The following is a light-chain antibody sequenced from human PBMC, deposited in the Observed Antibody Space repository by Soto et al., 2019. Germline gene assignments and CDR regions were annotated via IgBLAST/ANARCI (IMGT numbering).Light chain of an antibody. CDR2: DNE. J-gene: IGLJ1*01. CDR3: GTWDTSLSTYV. CDR1: SSNIGSNY. Sequence: QSALTQPPSASGTPGQRVTISCSGSSSNIGSNYVSWYQQLPGTAPKLLISDNERRPSGIPDRFSGSKSATTATLAITGLQTGDEAEYYCGTWDTSLSTYVFAAGTKVTV. V-gene: IGLV1-51*01.